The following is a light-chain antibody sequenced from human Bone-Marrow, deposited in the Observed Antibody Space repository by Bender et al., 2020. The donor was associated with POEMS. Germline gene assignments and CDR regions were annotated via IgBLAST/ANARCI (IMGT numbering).Light chain of an antibody. CDR2: EVS. Sequence: QSALTQPPSASGSPGQSVTISCTGTSSDVGGYNYVSWYQQFPGKVPKLIIYEVSRRPSGVPDRFSGSKSGNTASLTVSGLQADDEADYYCCSYAGSYVFGTGTKVTVL. CDR1: SSDVGGYNY. CDR3: CSYAGSYV. V-gene: IGLV2-8*01. J-gene: IGLJ1*01.